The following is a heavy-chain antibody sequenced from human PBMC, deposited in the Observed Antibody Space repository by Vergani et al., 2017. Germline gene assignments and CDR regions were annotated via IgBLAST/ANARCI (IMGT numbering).Heavy chain of an antibody. V-gene: IGHV5-51*01. D-gene: IGHD3-22*01. Sequence: EVQLVQSGAEVKKPGESLKISCPISGYSITNYWIGWVRQMPGKGLEWMGIIHPADSDTRYSPSFQGQVTISVDKSISTAYLQRSSLRASDSAMYYCARLYGRDSSGSKYFDYWGQGTLVTVSS. J-gene: IGHJ4*02. CDR3: ARLYGRDSSGSKYFDY. CDR1: GYSITNYW. CDR2: IHPADSDT.